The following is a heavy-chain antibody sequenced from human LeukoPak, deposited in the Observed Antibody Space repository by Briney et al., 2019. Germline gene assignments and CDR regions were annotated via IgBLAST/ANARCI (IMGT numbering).Heavy chain of an antibody. CDR2: IIPIFGTA. V-gene: IGHV1-69*13. D-gene: IGHD4-11*01. CDR3: ARVGYSNYEGPYFDY. Sequence: SVKVSCKASGGTFSSYAISWVRQAPGQGLEWMGGIIPIFGTANYAQKFQGRVTLTADESTSTAYMELSSLRSEDTAVYYCARVGYSNYEGPYFDYWGQGTLVTVSS. J-gene: IGHJ4*02. CDR1: GGTFSSYA.